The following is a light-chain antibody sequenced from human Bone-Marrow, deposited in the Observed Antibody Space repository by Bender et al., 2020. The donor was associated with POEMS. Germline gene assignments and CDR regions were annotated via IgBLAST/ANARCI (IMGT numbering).Light chain of an antibody. Sequence: QSVLTQPPSASGTPGQRVTISCSGSSSNIGSKYVYWYQQLPGTAPKLLIYRNYLRPSGVPDRFSGSKSGTSASLTISGLRSEDEGDYYCASWDDSAWVFGGGTKLTVL. V-gene: IGLV1-47*01. CDR1: SSNIGSKY. J-gene: IGLJ3*02. CDR2: RNY. CDR3: ASWDDSAWV.